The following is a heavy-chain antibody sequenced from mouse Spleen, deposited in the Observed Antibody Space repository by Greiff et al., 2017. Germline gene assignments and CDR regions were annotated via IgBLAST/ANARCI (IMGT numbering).Heavy chain of an antibody. Sequence: EVKLQESGAELVRPGASVKLSCTASGFNIKDDYMHWVKQRPEQGLEWIGWIDPENGDTEYASKFQGKATITADTSSNTAYLQLSSLTSEDTAVYYCTTQAWDYWGQGTTLTVSS. CDR1: GFNIKDDY. CDR3: TTQAWDY. V-gene: IGHV14-4*01. D-gene: IGHD6-1*01. J-gene: IGHJ2*01. CDR2: IDPENGDT.